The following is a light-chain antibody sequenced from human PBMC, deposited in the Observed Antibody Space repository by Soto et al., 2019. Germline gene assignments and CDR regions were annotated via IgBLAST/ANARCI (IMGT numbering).Light chain of an antibody. J-gene: IGLJ1*01. CDR2: EVS. CDR1: SSDVGRYNF. V-gene: IGLV2-14*01. CDR3: SSYTSSSSYV. Sequence: QSALTQPASVSGSPGQSITISCTGSSSDVGRYNFVSWYQQHPGKAPQLMIYEVSNRPSGVSNRFSGSKSGNTASLTISGLQAEDEADYYCSSYTSSSSYVFGTGTKLTVL.